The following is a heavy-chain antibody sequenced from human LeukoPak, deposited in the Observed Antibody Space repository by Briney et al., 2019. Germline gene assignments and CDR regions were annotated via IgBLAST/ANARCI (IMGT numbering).Heavy chain of an antibody. D-gene: IGHD3-22*01. J-gene: IGHJ4*02. CDR2: IYYSGST. Sequence: SEALSLTCTVSGGSISSYYWSWIRQPPGKGLEWIGYIYYSGSTNYNPSLKSRVTISVDTSKNQFSLKLSSVTAADTAVYYCARHVEYYYDSSGPFDYWGQGTLVTVSS. V-gene: IGHV4-59*08. CDR1: GGSISSYY. CDR3: ARHVEYYYDSSGPFDY.